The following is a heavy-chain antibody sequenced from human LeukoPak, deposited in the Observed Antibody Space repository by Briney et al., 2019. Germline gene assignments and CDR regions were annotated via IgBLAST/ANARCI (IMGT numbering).Heavy chain of an antibody. CDR1: GFTFRSYA. CDR3: AKEAAAGSLGGDLDY. D-gene: IGHD6-13*01. J-gene: IGHJ4*02. Sequence: GGSLRLSCAASGFTFRSYAMTWVRQAPGKGLNWVSGISDSGVSTYYADSVKGRFTISRDNTKNTLYLQMNSLRAEDTAVYYCAKEAAAGSLGGDLDYWGQGTLVTVSS. CDR2: ISDSGVST. V-gene: IGHV3-23*01.